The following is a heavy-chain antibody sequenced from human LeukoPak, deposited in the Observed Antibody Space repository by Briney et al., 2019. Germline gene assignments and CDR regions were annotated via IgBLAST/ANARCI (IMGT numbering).Heavy chain of an antibody. CDR3: ARGVSLITMVRGVMYYYYYGMDV. D-gene: IGHD3-10*01. Sequence: SETLSLNCAVYGGSFSGYYWSWIRQPPGKGLEWIGEINHSGSTNYNPSLKSRVTISVDTSKNQFSLKLSSVTAADTAVYYCARGVSLITMVRGVMYYYYYGMDVWGQGTTVTVSS. CDR2: INHSGST. CDR1: GGSFSGYY. V-gene: IGHV4-34*01. J-gene: IGHJ6*02.